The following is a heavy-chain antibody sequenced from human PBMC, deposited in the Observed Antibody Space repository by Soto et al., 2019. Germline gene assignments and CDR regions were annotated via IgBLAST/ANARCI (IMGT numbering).Heavy chain of an antibody. J-gene: IGHJ4*02. V-gene: IGHV3-23*01. CDR2: ISGSGGST. CDR1: GFTFSSYA. Sequence: EVQLLESGGGLVQPGGFLRLSCAASGFTFSSYAMSWVRQAPGKGLEWVSVISGSGGSTYYADSVKGRFTISSEKSKNTLYLQMNSLRAEDTAVYYCARRTSGWYLDYWGQGTLVTVSS. D-gene: IGHD6-19*01. CDR3: ARRTSGWYLDY.